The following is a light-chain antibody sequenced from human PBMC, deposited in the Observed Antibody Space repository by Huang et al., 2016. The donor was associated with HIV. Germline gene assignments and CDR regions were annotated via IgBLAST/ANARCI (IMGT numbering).Light chain of an antibody. Sequence: DIQMTQSPSSLSASVGARVTITCRASQFIDDYLALYQQKPGRVPSLLIYGASILQSGVPSRFSGSGSGTNFTLTIASLQPDDVASYYCQKYNSVPRTFGQGTKVEI. V-gene: IGKV1-27*01. J-gene: IGKJ1*01. CDR3: QKYNSVPRT. CDR2: GAS. CDR1: QFIDDY.